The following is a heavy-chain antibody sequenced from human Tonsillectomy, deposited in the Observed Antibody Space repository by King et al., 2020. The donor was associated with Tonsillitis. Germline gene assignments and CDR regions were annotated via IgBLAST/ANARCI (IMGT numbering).Heavy chain of an antibody. CDR2: IKSKTDGGTT. V-gene: IGHV3-15*01. J-gene: IGHJ3*02. D-gene: IGHD3-10*01. CDR3: TTDEGGRMVRANRGIDAFDI. Sequence: VQLVESGGGLVKPGGSLRLSCAASGFTFSNAWMSWVRQAPGKGLEWVGRIKSKTDGGTTDYAAPVKGRFTISRDDSKNTLYLQMNSLKTEDTAVYYCTTDEGGRMVRANRGIDAFDIWGQGTMVTVSS. CDR1: GFTFSNAW.